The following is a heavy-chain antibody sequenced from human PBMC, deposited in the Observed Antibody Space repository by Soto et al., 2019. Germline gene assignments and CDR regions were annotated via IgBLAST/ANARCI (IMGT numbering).Heavy chain of an antibody. V-gene: IGHV1-69*05. CDR1: GGTFSSYA. D-gene: IGHD5-18*01. CDR2: IIPIFGTA. Sequence: QVQLVQSGAEVKKPGSSVKVSCKASGGTFSSYAISWVRQAPGQGLEWMGGIIPIFGTANYAQKFQGRVTITXXEXTXXAYMELSSLRSEDTAVYYCARGGTRIQLWLHAFDIWGQGTMVTVSS. J-gene: IGHJ3*02. CDR3: ARGGTRIQLWLHAFDI.